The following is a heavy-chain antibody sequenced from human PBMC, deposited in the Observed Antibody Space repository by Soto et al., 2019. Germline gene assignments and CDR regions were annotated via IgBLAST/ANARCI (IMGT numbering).Heavy chain of an antibody. V-gene: IGHV4-4*02. CDR2: IYHSGST. J-gene: IGHJ6*02. Sequence: SETLSLTCAVSGGSISSSNWWSWVRQPPGKGLEWIGEIYHSGSTNYNPSLKSRVTISVDKSKNQFSLKLNSVTAAGTAVYYCAPLSVSLSGPYGIHVWGQGTTVTVSS. D-gene: IGHD2-15*01. CDR1: GGSISSSNW. CDR3: APLSVSLSGPYGIHV.